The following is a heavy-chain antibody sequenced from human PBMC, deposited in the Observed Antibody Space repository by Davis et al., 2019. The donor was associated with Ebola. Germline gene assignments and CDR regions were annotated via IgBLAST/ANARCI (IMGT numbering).Heavy chain of an antibody. CDR3: TRGKWFDP. J-gene: IGHJ5*02. V-gene: IGHV1-69*08. CDR2: VIPILGTA. Sequence: AASVKVSCKASGGTFSNYTFHWVRQAPGQGLEWMGRVIPILGTADYAQRFQGRVTITADTSTHTAYMELSRLRSDDTAMYYCTRGKWFDPWGQETLVAVSS. CDR1: GGTFSNYT.